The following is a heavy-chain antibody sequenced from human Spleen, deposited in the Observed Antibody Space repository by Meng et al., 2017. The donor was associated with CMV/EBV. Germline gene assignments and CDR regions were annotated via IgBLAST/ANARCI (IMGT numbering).Heavy chain of an antibody. D-gene: IGHD6-6*01. J-gene: IGHJ4*02. CDR1: GFTFNTYS. CDR2: ISSSGTTI. V-gene: IGHV3-48*04. Sequence: GGSLRLSCAASGFTFNTYSMTWVRQAPGKGLEWVSYISSSGTTIHYADSAKGRFTISRDNGKNSLYLQMNSLRAEDTALYYCARGMSIAAPRFFVYWGQGALVTVSS. CDR3: ARGMSIAAPRFFVY.